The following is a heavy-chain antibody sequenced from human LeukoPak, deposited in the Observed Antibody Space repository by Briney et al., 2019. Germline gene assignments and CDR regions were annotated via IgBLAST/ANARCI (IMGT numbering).Heavy chain of an antibody. Sequence: ASVKVSCKTSGYTFTRYDINWVRQATGQGLEWMGWMNPNSGNTGYAQKFQGRVTMTRNTSISTAYVELSSLRSEDTAVYYCAIRNTRYYFGMDVWGQGTTVTVSS. CDR1: GYTFTRYD. J-gene: IGHJ6*02. V-gene: IGHV1-8*01. CDR3: AIRNTRYYFGMDV. CDR2: MNPNSGNT.